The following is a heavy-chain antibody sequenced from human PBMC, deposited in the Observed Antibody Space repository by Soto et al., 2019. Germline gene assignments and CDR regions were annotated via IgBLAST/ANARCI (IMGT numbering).Heavy chain of an antibody. D-gene: IGHD2-21*02. Sequence: QVQLVQSGAEVKKPGYSVKVSCKASGGTFSSYAISWVRQAPGQGLEWMGGIIPIFGTANYAQKFQGRVTITADESTSTAYMELSSLRSEDTAVYYCAREAAYCGGDCYGTWYFDLWGRGTLVTVSS. CDR3: AREAAYCGGDCYGTWYFDL. CDR2: IIPIFGTA. V-gene: IGHV1-69*01. J-gene: IGHJ2*01. CDR1: GGTFSSYA.